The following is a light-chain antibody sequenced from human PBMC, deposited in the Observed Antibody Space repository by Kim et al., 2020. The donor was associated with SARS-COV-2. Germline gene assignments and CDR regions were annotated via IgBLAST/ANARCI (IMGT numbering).Light chain of an antibody. CDR2: MAS. V-gene: IGKV1-5*03. CDR3: QQYNSYPWT. CDR1: QSISSW. Sequence: ASVGDRVTITCRATQSISSWLAWYQQKPGKAPKLLIYMASSLESGVPPRFSCSGSGTEFTLTISSLQPDDFATYYCQQYNSYPWTFGQGTKVDIK. J-gene: IGKJ1*01.